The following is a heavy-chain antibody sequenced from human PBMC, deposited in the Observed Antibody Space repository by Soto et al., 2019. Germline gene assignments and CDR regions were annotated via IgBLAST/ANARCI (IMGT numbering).Heavy chain of an antibody. Sequence: SGPTLVNPTQTLTLTCTFSGFSLSTTGMCVSWIRQPPGKALEWLALIDWADDKYYSTSLKTRLTISKDTSKNQVVLTMTNVEPVDTATYFCSRAVGGFTYGYPDYWGQGTLVPSPQ. CDR3: SRAVGGFTYGYPDY. V-gene: IGHV2-70*01. J-gene: IGHJ4*02. CDR1: GFSLSTTGMC. CDR2: IDWADDK. D-gene: IGHD5-18*01.